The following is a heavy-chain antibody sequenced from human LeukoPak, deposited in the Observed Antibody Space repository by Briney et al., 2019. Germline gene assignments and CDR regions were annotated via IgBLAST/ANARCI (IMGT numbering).Heavy chain of an antibody. CDR1: GGSISSSSYY. V-gene: IGHV4-39*07. Sequence: SETLSLTCTVSGGSISSSSYYWGWIRQPPGKGLEWIGSIYYSGSTYYNPSLKSRVTISVDTSKNQFSLKLSSVTAADTAVYYCARTLGGVAAAGTFDYWGQGTLVTVSS. CDR3: ARTLGGVAAAGTFDY. J-gene: IGHJ4*02. CDR2: IYYSGST. D-gene: IGHD6-13*01.